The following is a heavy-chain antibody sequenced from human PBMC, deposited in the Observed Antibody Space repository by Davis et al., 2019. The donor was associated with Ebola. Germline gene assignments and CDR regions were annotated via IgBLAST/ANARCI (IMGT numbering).Heavy chain of an antibody. CDR2: IYYSGST. CDR1: GGSISSGDYY. Sequence: PSETLSLTCTVSGGSISSGDYYWSWIRQPPGKGLEWIGYIYYSGSTYYNPSLKSRVTISVDTSKNQFSLKMSSVTAADTAVYYCARGIYGAYFDSWGQGTLVTVSS. CDR3: ARGIYGAYFDS. V-gene: IGHV4-30-4*02. D-gene: IGHD4-17*01. J-gene: IGHJ4*02.